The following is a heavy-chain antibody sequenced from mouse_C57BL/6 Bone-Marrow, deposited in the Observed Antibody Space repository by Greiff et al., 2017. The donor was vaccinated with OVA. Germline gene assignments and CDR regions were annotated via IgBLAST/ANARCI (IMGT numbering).Heavy chain of an antibody. Sequence: DVKLVESGGGLVKPGGSLKLSCAASGFTFSSYAMSWVRQTPEKRLEWVATISDGGSYTYYPDNVKGRFTISRDNAKNNLYLQMSHLKSEETAMYYCARDGTAQATFYYAMDYWGQGTSVTVSS. J-gene: IGHJ4*01. D-gene: IGHD3-2*02. CDR2: ISDGGSYT. CDR1: GFTFSSYA. V-gene: IGHV5-4*01. CDR3: ARDGTAQATFYYAMDY.